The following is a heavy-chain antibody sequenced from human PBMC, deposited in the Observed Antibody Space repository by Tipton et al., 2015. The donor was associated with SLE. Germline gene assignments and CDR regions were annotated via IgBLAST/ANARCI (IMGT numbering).Heavy chain of an antibody. J-gene: IGHJ4*02. CDR3: ALSSVAATQAY. CDR2: MSAYNGNT. CDR1: GYTFTDYN. D-gene: IGHD6-13*01. V-gene: IGHV1-18*01. Sequence: QVQLVQSGAEVKKPGASVKLSCKASGYTFTDYNINWVRQAAGQGLEWMGWMSAYNGNTNYAQKLQGRVTMTTDTSTSTAYMELRSLRSDDTAVYYGALSSVAATQAYWGQGTLVTVSS.